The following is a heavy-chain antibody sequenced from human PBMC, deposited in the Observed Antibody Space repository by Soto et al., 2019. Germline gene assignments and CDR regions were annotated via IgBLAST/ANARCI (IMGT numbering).Heavy chain of an antibody. V-gene: IGHV4-59*01. CDR2: IYYSGST. J-gene: IGHJ4*02. Sequence: PSETLSLTCTVSGGSISSYYWSWIRQPPGKGLEWIGYIYYSGSTNYNPSLKSRVTISVDTSKNQFSLKLSSVTAADTAVYYCARVTSKTKIFDYWGQGTLVTVSS. CDR1: GGSISSYY. CDR3: ARVTSKTKIFDY.